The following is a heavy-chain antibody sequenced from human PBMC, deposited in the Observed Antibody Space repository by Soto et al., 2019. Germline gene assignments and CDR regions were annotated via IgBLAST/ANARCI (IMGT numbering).Heavy chain of an antibody. J-gene: IGHJ6*02. CDR1: GYTFTGYY. D-gene: IGHD4-17*01. CDR2: INPNSGGT. CDR3: ARGERLDYSDFNGVDV. Sequence: ASVKVSCKASGYTFTGYYMHWVRQAPGQGLEWMGWINPNSGGTNYAQKFQGRVTMTRNTSISTAYMELSSLRSEDTAVYYCARGERLDYSDFNGVDVWGQGTTVTVSS. V-gene: IGHV1-2*02.